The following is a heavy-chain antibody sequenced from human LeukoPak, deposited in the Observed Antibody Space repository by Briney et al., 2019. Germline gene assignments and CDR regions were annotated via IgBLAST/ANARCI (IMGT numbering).Heavy chain of an antibody. CDR1: GFTFSNYN. D-gene: IGHD3-22*01. CDR3: ATAPPYYYDSSPYYYYYMDV. V-gene: IGHV3-21*01. J-gene: IGHJ6*03. Sequence: GGSLRLSCAASGFTFSNYNMNWVRQAPGKGLEWVSSISSSSSYIYYADSVKGRFTISRDNAKNSLYLQMNSLRAEDTAVYYCATAPPYYYDSSPYYYYYMDVWGKGTTVTISS. CDR2: ISSSSSYI.